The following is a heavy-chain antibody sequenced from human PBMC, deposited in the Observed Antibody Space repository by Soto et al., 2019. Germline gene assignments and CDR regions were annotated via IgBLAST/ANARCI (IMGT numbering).Heavy chain of an antibody. CDR3: ARDLSWGSNWYYYMDV. D-gene: IGHD7-27*01. CDR2: ISSSSSVI. V-gene: IGHV3-48*01. J-gene: IGHJ6*03. CDR1: GFILSDGA. Sequence: EVQLVESGGGLVQPGGSLRLSCATSGFILSDGAMNWVRQAPGKGLEWVSYISSSSSVIDYADSVKGRFTVPRDNARNSLYLPMNSLRAEDTAVYHCARDLSWGSNWYYYMDVWGKGTTVTVSS.